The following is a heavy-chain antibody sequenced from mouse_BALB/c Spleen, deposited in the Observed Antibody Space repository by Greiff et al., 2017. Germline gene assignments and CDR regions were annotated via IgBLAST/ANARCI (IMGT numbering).Heavy chain of an antibody. D-gene: IGHD2-1*01. CDR2: INPSSGYT. CDR3: ARDGNYTHPFAY. V-gene: IGHV1-4*01. CDR1: GYTFTSYT. Sequence: VQLQQSGAELARPGASVKMSCKASGYTFTSYTMHWVKQRPGQGLEWIGYINPSSGYTNYNQKFKDKATLTADKSSSTAYMQLSSLTSEDSAVYYCARDGNYTHPFAYWGQGTLVTVSA. J-gene: IGHJ3*01.